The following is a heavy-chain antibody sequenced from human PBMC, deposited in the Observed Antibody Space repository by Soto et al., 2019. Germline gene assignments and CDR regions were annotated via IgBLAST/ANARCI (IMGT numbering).Heavy chain of an antibody. CDR3: AKGVTIFGVVYYGMDV. D-gene: IGHD3-3*01. J-gene: IGHJ6*02. V-gene: IGHV1-2*04. CDR2: INPNSGGT. CDR1: GYTFTVYY. Sequence: ASVKVSCKASGYTFTVYYMHWVRQAPGQGLEWMGWINPNSGGTNYAQKFQGWVTMTRDTSISTAYMELSRLRSDDTAVYYCAKGVTIFGVVYYGMDVWGQGTTVTVSS.